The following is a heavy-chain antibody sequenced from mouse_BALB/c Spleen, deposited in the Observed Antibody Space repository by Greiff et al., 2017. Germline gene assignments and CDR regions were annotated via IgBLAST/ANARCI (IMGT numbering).Heavy chain of an antibody. CDR1: GFSLTSYG. V-gene: IGHV2-2*02. Sequence: VKLMESGPGLVQPSQSLSITCTVSGFSLTSYGVHWVRQSPGKGLEWLGVIWSGGSTDYNAAFISRLSISKDNSKSQVFFKMNSLQANDTAIYYCARKGGYYYGSSSYYAMDYWGQGTSVTVSS. D-gene: IGHD1-1*01. CDR3: ARKGGYYYGSSSYYAMDY. CDR2: IWSGGST. J-gene: IGHJ4*01.